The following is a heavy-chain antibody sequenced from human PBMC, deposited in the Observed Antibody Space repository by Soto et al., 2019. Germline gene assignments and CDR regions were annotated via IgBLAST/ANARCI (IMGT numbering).Heavy chain of an antibody. CDR3: AREYSSSSRSIYYGMDV. CDR2: IYYSGST. Sequence: PSETLSLTCTVSCGSISSSGYYWSWIRQHPGKGLEWIGYIYYSGSTYYNPSLKSRVTISVDTSKNQFSLKLSSVTAADTAVYYCAREYSSSSRSIYYGMDVWGQGTTVTVSS. J-gene: IGHJ6*02. D-gene: IGHD6-6*01. V-gene: IGHV4-31*03. CDR1: CGSISSSGYY.